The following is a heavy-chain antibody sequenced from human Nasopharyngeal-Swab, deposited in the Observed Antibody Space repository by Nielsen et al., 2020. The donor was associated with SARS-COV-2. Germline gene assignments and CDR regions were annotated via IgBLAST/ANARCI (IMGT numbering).Heavy chain of an antibody. J-gene: IGHJ3*02. CDR1: GYSFTSYW. Sequence: GESLKIFCKGSGYSFTSYWIGWVRQMPGKGLEWMGIIYPGDSDTRYSPSFQGQVTISADKSISTAYLQWSSLKASDTAMYYCARRAYDILTGYLLDAFDIWGQGTMVTVSS. D-gene: IGHD3-9*01. V-gene: IGHV5-51*01. CDR3: ARRAYDILTGYLLDAFDI. CDR2: IYPGDSDT.